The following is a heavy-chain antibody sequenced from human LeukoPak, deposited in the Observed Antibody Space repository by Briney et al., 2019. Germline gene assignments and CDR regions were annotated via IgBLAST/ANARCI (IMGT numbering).Heavy chain of an antibody. CDR2: IYYSGST. D-gene: IGHD2-8*01. V-gene: IGHV4-61*01. CDR3: ARDKGVWGGTYYFDY. Sequence: SETLSLTCTVSGGSVSSGSYYWSWIRQPPGKGLEWIGYIYYSGSTNYNPSLKGRVTISVDTSKNQFSLKLSSVTAADTAVYYCARDKGVWGGTYYFDYWGQGTLVTVSS. J-gene: IGHJ4*02. CDR1: GGSVSSGSYY.